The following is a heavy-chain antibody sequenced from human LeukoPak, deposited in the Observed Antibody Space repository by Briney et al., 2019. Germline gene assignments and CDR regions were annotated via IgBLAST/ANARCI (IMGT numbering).Heavy chain of an antibody. CDR2: ISGSGGSI. CDR3: ANPSGARSDY. Sequence: GGSLRLSCTASGFIFNIEAMSWVRQAPGQGLEWVSAISGSGGSIYYADSVKGRFTISRDNSKNTLYLQMNSLRAEDTAVYYCANPSGARSDYWGQGTLVTVSS. CDR1: GFIFNIEA. J-gene: IGHJ4*02. V-gene: IGHV3-23*01.